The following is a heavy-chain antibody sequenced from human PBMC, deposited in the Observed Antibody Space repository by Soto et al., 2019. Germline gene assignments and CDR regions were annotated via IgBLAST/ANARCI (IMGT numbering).Heavy chain of an antibody. D-gene: IGHD1-26*01. J-gene: IGHJ4*02. CDR3: ASSWDLEGFDS. CDR1: GDSISSSGNY. V-gene: IGHV4-39*01. CDR2: MYYSGST. Sequence: ASETLSLTCTVSGDSISSSGNYWVWIRQPPGKGLEWIGSMYYSGSTYYNPSLKSRVSISVETWKNQFSLKLSSVTAADTDLYYCASSWDLEGFDSWGQGILVTVSS.